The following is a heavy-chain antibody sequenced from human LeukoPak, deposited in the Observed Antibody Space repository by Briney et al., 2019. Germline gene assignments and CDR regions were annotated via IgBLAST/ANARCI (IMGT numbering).Heavy chain of an antibody. CDR3: ARDGDCGYYYYGMDV. J-gene: IGHJ6*02. CDR1: GFTFSSYW. V-gene: IGHV3-7*01. Sequence: GGSLRLSCAASGFTFSSYWMSWVRQAPGKGLEWVANIKQDGSEKYYVDSVKGRFTISRDNAKNSLYLQMNSLRAEDTAVYYCARDGDCGYYYYGMDVWGQGTTVTVSS. D-gene: IGHD2-21*02. CDR2: IKQDGSEK.